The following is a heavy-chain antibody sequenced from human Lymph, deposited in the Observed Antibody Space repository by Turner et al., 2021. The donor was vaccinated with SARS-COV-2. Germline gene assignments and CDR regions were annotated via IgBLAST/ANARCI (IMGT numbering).Heavy chain of an antibody. Sequence: QVQLVQSGAEGRKPGTSLKVSCRPFGSHFTGYYIHWVRQAPGQGLEWMGWINPNSGGTNYAQRFQGRVTMTRDTSLSTAYMQLSSLRSDDTAVYYCARSRDLQSMVRGVDPFDYWGQGTLVTVSS. J-gene: IGHJ4*02. CDR2: INPNSGGT. CDR1: GSHFTGYY. D-gene: IGHD3-10*01. V-gene: IGHV1-2*02. CDR3: ARSRDLQSMVRGVDPFDY.